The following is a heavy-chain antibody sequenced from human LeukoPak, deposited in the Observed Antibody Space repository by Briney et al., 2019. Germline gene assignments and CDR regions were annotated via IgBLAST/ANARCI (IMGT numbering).Heavy chain of an antibody. V-gene: IGHV3-33*06. CDR2: IWYDGSNK. D-gene: IGHD2-15*01. Sequence: GGSLRLSCAASGFTFSSYGFHWVRQAPGKGLEWVAVIWYDGSNKYYADSAKGRFTISRDSSKNTLYLQMNSLRAEDTAVYYCAKDGSGGGWKWFDPWGQGTLVTVSS. CDR3: AKDGSGGGWKWFDP. J-gene: IGHJ5*02. CDR1: GFTFSSYG.